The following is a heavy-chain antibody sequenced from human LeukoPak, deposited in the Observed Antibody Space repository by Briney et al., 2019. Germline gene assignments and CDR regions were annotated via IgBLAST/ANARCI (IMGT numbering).Heavy chain of an antibody. CDR1: GFTFSDYY. CDR2: ISSSGSTI. Sequence: PGGSLRLSCAASGFTFSDYYMSWIRQAPGKGLEWVSYISSSGSTIYYADSVKGRFTISRDNAKNSLYLQMNSLRAEDTAVYYCARGKTYSSGWRVYYYYYMDVWGKGTTVTVSS. V-gene: IGHV3-11*04. CDR3: ARGKTYSSGWRVYYYYYMDV. D-gene: IGHD6-19*01. J-gene: IGHJ6*03.